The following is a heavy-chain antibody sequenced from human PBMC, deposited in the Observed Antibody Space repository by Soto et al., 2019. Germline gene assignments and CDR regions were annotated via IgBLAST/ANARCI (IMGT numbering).Heavy chain of an antibody. V-gene: IGHV3-23*01. CDR1: TFTFSSDA. Sequence: PGGSLRLSCEVSTFTFSSDAMSWVRQAPGRGLEWVSSISGSGGSTYHADSVNGRFTISRDNSKHTVFLQMNSLRAEDTAVYYCAKDSPYSASYKEDGFDIWGQGSLVTV. J-gene: IGHJ3*02. D-gene: IGHD1-26*01. CDR2: ISGSGGST. CDR3: AKDSPYSASYKEDGFDI.